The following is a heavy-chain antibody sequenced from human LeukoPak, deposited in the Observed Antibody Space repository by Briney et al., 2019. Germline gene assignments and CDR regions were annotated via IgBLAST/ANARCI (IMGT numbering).Heavy chain of an antibody. CDR1: GYSFTSYW. V-gene: IGHV5-51*01. CDR2: IYPGDSDT. CDR3: ARLGYSNYEGDWFDP. D-gene: IGHD4-11*01. Sequence: GESLKISCKGSGYSFTSYWIGWVRQMPGKGLKWMGIIYPGDSDTRYSPSFQGQVTISADKSISTAYLQWSSLKASDTAMYYCARLGYSNYEGDWFDPWGQGTLVTVSS. J-gene: IGHJ5*02.